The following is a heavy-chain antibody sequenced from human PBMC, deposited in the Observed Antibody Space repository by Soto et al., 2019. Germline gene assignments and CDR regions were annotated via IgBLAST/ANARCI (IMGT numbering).Heavy chain of an antibody. V-gene: IGHV3-9*01. J-gene: IGHJ4*02. CDR1: GFTFDDYA. D-gene: IGHD6-13*01. CDR2: ISWNSGSI. Sequence: EVQLVESGGGLVQPGRSLRLSCAASGFTFDDYAMHWVRQAPGKGLEWVSGISWNSGSIGYADSVKGRFTISRDNAKNSLYLQMNSLRAEDTALYYCAKDIGYSSSWYDYWGQGTLVTVSS. CDR3: AKDIGYSSSWYDY.